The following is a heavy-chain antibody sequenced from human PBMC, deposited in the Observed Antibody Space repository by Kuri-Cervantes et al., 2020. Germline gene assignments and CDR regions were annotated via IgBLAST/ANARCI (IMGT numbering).Heavy chain of an antibody. Sequence: GSLRLSCAVSGYSISSGYYWGWIRQPPGKGLEWIGSIYHSGSTYYNPSLKSRVTISVDTSKNQFSLKLSSVTAADTAVYYCARDVSREIVVVLAATPGFDYWGQGTLVTVSS. CDR3: ARDVSREIVVVLAATPGFDY. CDR2: IYHSGST. V-gene: IGHV4-38-2*02. D-gene: IGHD2-15*01. CDR1: GYSISSGYY. J-gene: IGHJ4*02.